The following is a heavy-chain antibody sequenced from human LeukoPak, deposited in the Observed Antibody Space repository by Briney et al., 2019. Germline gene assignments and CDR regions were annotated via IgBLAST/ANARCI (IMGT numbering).Heavy chain of an antibody. Sequence: ASVNVSCKASGGTFSNYAINWLRQAPGQGLEWMGGITPIFGTANYVRKFQGRVTITADESTSTAYMELSRLRSEDMAIYYCARASSDDTAMATPFAYWGQGTLVIVSS. CDR1: GGTFSNYA. V-gene: IGHV1-69*13. D-gene: IGHD5-18*01. CDR3: ARASSDDTAMATPFAY. J-gene: IGHJ4*02. CDR2: ITPIFGTA.